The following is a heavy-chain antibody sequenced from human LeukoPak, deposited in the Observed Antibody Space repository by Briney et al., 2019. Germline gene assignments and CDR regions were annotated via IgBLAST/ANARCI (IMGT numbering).Heavy chain of an antibody. D-gene: IGHD6-6*01. CDR2: ISDNSVST. Sequence: PGGSLRLSCAASGFTFSSYVMSWVRQAPGKGVEWVSAISDNSVSTYYADSVKGRFTVSRDNSKNTLYLQMNSLRVEDTAVYFCAKGSSSSRPYYFDYWGQGPLVTVSS. J-gene: IGHJ4*02. CDR3: AKGSSSSRPYYFDY. V-gene: IGHV3-23*01. CDR1: GFTFSSYV.